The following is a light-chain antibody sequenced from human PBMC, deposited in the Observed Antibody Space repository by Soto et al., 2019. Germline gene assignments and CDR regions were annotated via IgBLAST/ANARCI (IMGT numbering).Light chain of an antibody. Sequence: LVLTHSPGTLSLSPGERATLSCRASQSVSSSYLVWYQQRPGQPPRLLIYGTSTRAAGISDRFSGSGSGTDFTLTIYRLEPGDSAVYYCQQYGTSALTFGGGTKV. CDR2: GTS. CDR1: QSVSSSY. J-gene: IGKJ4*01. V-gene: IGKV3-20*01. CDR3: QQYGTSALT.